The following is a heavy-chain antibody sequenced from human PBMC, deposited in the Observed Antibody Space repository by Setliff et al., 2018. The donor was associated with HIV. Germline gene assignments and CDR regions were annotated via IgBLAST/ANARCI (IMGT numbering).Heavy chain of an antibody. J-gene: IGHJ4*02. Sequence: SETLSLTCNVSGDSISSHSYFWTWIRQPPGKGLEWIGSIYHSGSTYYNPSLNDRATISLDTSKNQFSLKLSSVTAADTAVYYCASAGSGTRAPPRYWGQGTLVTVSS. CDR3: ASAGSGTRAPPRY. CDR2: IYHSGST. V-gene: IGHV4-39*01. CDR1: GDSISSHSYF. D-gene: IGHD1-1*01.